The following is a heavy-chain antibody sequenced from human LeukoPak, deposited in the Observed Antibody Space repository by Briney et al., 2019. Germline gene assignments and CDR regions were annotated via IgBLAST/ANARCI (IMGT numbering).Heavy chain of an antibody. V-gene: IGHV3-53*01. CDR2: IYSGGST. D-gene: IGHD4-23*01. CDR3: AREVVYGGFDY. Sequence: PGGSLRLSCAASGFTVSSNYMSWVRQAPGKGLEWVSVIYSGGSTYYADSVKGRFTISRDNPKNTLYLQMNSLRAEDTAVYYCAREVVYGGFDYWGQGTLVTVSS. CDR1: GFTVSSNY. J-gene: IGHJ4*02.